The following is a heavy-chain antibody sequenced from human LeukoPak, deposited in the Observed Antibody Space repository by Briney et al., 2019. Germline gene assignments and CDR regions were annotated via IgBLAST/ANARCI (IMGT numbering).Heavy chain of an antibody. D-gene: IGHD1-26*01. CDR2: ISGSGGTT. J-gene: IGHJ4*02. CDR3: AKDRLGALLYFDS. V-gene: IGHV3-23*01. Sequence: GGSLRLSCAASGFTFSCYGMSWVRQAPGKGLEWVSAISGSGGTTYYADSVKGRFTISRDNSMNTLYLQMNSLRAEDTAVYSCAKDRLGALLYFDSWGQGTLVTASS. CDR1: GFTFSCYG.